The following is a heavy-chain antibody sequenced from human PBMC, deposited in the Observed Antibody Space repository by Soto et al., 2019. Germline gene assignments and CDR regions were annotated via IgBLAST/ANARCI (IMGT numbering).Heavy chain of an antibody. Sequence: GESLKISCKGSGYSFTSYWIGWVRQMPGKGLEWMGIIYPGDSDTRYSPSFQGQVTISADKSISTAYLQWSSLKASDTAMYYCARYIAATNWKTYGMDVWGQGTTVTVSS. CDR2: IYPGDSDT. J-gene: IGHJ6*02. D-gene: IGHD2-15*01. CDR1: GYSFTSYW. V-gene: IGHV5-51*01. CDR3: ARYIAATNWKTYGMDV.